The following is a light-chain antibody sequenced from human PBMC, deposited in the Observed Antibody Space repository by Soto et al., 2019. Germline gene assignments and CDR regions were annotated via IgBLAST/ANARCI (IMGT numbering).Light chain of an antibody. V-gene: IGKV3-20*01. J-gene: IGKJ1*01. CDR2: GAS. Sequence: STQSPGTLSLSPGERATLSCRASQSVSSSYLAWYQQKPGQAPRLLIYGASTRATGIPARFSGSGSGTDFTLTISSLEPEDFAVFYCHQYGISPPTFGPGTKVDI. CDR3: HQYGISPPT. CDR1: QSVSSSY.